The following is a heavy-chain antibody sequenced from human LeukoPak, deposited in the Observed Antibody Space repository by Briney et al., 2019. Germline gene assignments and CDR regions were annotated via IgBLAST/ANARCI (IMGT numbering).Heavy chain of an antibody. CDR3: ARDGGTTYYYYYHMDL. D-gene: IGHD1-7*01. J-gene: IGHJ6*03. V-gene: IGHV3-20*04. CDR2: LNWNGGST. Sequence: GGTLRLSCVVSGLASEEYGMSWVPQAPGKGVEWVSDLNWNGGSTGYAESVEGRFIIPRDNAKNYLYLQMYSLRVEDTAVYYCARDGGTTYYYYYHMDLWGRGTTVTVSS. CDR1: GLASEEYG.